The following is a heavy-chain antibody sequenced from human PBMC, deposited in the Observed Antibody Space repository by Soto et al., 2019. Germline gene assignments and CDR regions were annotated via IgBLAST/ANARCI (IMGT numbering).Heavy chain of an antibody. D-gene: IGHD3-10*01. J-gene: IGHJ5*02. Sequence: KTSETLSLTCTVSGGSISSGGYYWSWIRQHPGKGLEWIGYIYYSGSTYYNPSLKSRVTISVDTSKNQFSLKLSSVTAADTAVYYCARDPYGSGSTWGQGTLVTVSS. V-gene: IGHV4-31*03. CDR2: IYYSGST. CDR3: ARDPYGSGST. CDR1: GGSISSGGYY.